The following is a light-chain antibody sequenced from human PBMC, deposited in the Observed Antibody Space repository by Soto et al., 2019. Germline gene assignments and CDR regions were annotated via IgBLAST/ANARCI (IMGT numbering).Light chain of an antibody. J-gene: IGKJ1*01. CDR1: QSVGTNY. Sequence: EIVLTQSPGTMSLSPGERATLSCRASQSVGTNYLAWFQQKPGQAPRLLIYATSTRATGIPDRFSGSGSGTDFTLTIPRLEPEDFAVYYCPQYDSSPRTFGQGTRVEIK. CDR3: PQYDSSPRT. V-gene: IGKV3-20*01. CDR2: ATS.